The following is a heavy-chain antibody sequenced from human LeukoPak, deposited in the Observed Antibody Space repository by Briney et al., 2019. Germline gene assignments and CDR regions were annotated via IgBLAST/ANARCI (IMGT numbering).Heavy chain of an antibody. CDR1: GYSISSGYY. D-gene: IGHD5-24*01. CDR2: IYHSGST. V-gene: IGHV4-38-2*02. Sequence: SETLSLTCTVSGYSISSGYYWGWIRQPPGKGLEWIGSIYHSGSTYYNPSLRSRVTISVDTSKNQFSLKLSSVTAADTAVYYCAKDDNWLQFESWGQGTLVTVSS. CDR3: AKDDNWLQFES. J-gene: IGHJ5*01.